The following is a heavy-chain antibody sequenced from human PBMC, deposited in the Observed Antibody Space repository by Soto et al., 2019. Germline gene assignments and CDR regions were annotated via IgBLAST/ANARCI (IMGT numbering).Heavy chain of an antibody. J-gene: IGHJ4*02. CDR1: GYGFTNYW. V-gene: IGHV5-51*01. Sequence: PGESLKISCRGSGYGFTNYWVGWVRQMPGKGLEWMGIIYPDDSDTRYSPSFQGQVNISADKSVSTAYLQWSSLKASDSAMYYCARRDVLTGYVYFDHWGQGTPVTVSS. CDR3: ARRDVLTGYVYFDH. CDR2: IYPDDSDT. D-gene: IGHD3-9*01.